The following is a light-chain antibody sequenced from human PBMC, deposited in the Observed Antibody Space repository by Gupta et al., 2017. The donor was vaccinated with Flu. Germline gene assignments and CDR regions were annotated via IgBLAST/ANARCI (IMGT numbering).Light chain of an antibody. J-gene: IGKJ4*01. CDR3: QKYNSAPQT. CDR2: DAS. V-gene: IGKV1-27*01. CDR1: QDIDSY. Sequence: PASLSASAGDRVTLTCRASQDIDSYLAWYQQRPGKVPKLLIYDASTLQSGVPSRFSGSGSGTHFTLTISNLQPEDVATYYCQKYNSAPQTFGGGTKVEI.